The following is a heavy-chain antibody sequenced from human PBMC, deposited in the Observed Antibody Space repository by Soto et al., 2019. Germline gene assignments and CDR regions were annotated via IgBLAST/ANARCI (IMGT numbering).Heavy chain of an antibody. D-gene: IGHD1-7*01. V-gene: IGHV3-73*01. Sequence: WGSLRISCATSGFTFSVSAMHWVRQASGKGLDLVGRIRSKANSYSTAYAASVKGRFTISRDDSKNTAYLQMNRLKTEDTAVYYCTRPMVELRRGYYYYGMDVWGQGTPVTVSS. CDR2: IRSKANSYST. CDR3: TRPMVELRRGYYYYGMDV. J-gene: IGHJ6*01. CDR1: GFTFSVSA.